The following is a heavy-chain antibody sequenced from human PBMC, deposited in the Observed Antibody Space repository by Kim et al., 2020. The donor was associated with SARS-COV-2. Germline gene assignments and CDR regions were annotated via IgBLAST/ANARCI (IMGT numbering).Heavy chain of an antibody. V-gene: IGHV3-30*04. CDR3: ARGTTIMTTVVTP. CDR1: GFTFSSYA. CDR2: ISYDGSNK. Sequence: GGSLRLSCAASGFTFSSYAMHWVRRAPGKGLEWVAVISYDGSNKYYADSVKGRFTISRDNSKNTLYLQMNSLRAEDTAVYYCARGTTIMTTVVTPWGQGTLVTVSS. D-gene: IGHD4-17*01. J-gene: IGHJ5*02.